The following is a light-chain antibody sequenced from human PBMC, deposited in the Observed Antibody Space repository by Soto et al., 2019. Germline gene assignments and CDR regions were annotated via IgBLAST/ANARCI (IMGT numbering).Light chain of an antibody. CDR2: AVS. J-gene: IGLJ1*01. CDR1: SGDVGGYNY. CDR3: NSYSTSSKTYV. Sequence: QSALTQPASVSCSPGQSITISCPGTSGDVGGYNYVSWYQHHPGKAPKLMIYAVSNRPSGVSNRFSGSKSGNTASLTISGLHAEDDADYYCNSYSTSSKTYVFGTGTKVTVL. V-gene: IGLV2-14*01.